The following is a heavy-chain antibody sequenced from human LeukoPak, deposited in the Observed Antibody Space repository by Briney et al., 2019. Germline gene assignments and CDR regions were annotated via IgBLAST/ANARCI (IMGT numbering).Heavy chain of an antibody. CDR1: GGSLSSHY. Sequence: PSETLSLTCTVSGGSLSSHYWSWIRQPPGKGLEWIGYIYYSGSTNYNPSLKSRVTISVDTSKNQFSLKLSSVTAADTAVYYCARGPYGDYVGYWGQGTLVTVSS. J-gene: IGHJ4*02. CDR3: ARGPYGDYVGY. D-gene: IGHD4-17*01. V-gene: IGHV4-59*11. CDR2: IYYSGST.